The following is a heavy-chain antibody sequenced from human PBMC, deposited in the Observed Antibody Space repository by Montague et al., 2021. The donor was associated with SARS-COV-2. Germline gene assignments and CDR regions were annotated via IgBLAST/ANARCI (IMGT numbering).Heavy chain of an antibody. CDR3: ASRYDSSGYYVF. J-gene: IGHJ4*02. CDR2: IYYTGST. CDR1: GGSISSHY. D-gene: IGHD3-22*01. V-gene: IGHV4-59*08. Sequence: SETLSLTCTVSGGSISSHYWSWIRQPPGKGLEWIGYIYYTGSTNYNPSLRSRVTISVDTSKKQFSLKLNSVTAADTAVYYCASRYDSSGYYVFWGQGTLVTVSS.